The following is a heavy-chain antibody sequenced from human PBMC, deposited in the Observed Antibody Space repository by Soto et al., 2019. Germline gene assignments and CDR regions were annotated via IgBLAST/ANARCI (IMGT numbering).Heavy chain of an antibody. Sequence: SETLSLTCPVSGGSISSYYLSWIRQPPGKGLEWIGYIYYSGSTNYNPSLKSRVTISVDTSKNQFSLKLSSVTAADTAVYYCARLGNRGGPYYYMDVWGKGTTVTVSS. D-gene: IGHD2-15*01. J-gene: IGHJ6*03. CDR2: IYYSGST. V-gene: IGHV4-59*01. CDR3: ARLGNRGGPYYYMDV. CDR1: GGSISSYY.